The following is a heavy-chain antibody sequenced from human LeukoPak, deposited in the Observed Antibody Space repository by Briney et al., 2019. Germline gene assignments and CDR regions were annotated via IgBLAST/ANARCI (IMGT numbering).Heavy chain of an antibody. CDR3: ARDPSGWNYGDY. Sequence: GGSLRLSCAASGFTFSSYAMHWVRQAPGKGLEWVAVISYDGSNKYYADSVKGRFTISRDNSKNTLYLQMNSLRAEDTAVYYCARDPSGWNYGDYWGQGTLVTVSS. D-gene: IGHD1-7*01. CDR1: GFTFSSYA. V-gene: IGHV3-30*04. J-gene: IGHJ4*02. CDR2: ISYDGSNK.